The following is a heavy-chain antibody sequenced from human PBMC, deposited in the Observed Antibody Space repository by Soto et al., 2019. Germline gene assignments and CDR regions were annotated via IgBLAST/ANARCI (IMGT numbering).Heavy chain of an antibody. J-gene: IGHJ4*02. CDR2: ISHSGRT. V-gene: IGHV4-4*02. D-gene: IGHD3-3*01. CDR1: GDAINSSHW. Sequence: PSETLSLTGAVAGDAINSSHWCNWVRHPPEKGLEWIVQISHSGRTNYKPSLTSGVTISVDKSKNHFCLKLTSVTAADTAVYYCAARNFWSRPWNDGRLDYRGQGTLVTVSS. CDR3: AARNFWSRPWNDGRLDY.